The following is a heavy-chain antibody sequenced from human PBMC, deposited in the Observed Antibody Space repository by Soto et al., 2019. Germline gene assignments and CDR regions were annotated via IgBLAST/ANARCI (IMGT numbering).Heavy chain of an antibody. V-gene: IGHV4-28*01. J-gene: IGHJ6*02. CDR1: GYSISSSNW. CDR2: IYYSGST. CDR3: ARNSDYYGMDV. Sequence: PSETLSLTCAVSGYSISSSNWWGWIRQPPGKGLEWIGYIYYSGSTYYNPSLKSRVTMSVDTSKNQFSLKLSSVTAVDTAVYYCARNSDYYGMDVWGQGTKVTVSS.